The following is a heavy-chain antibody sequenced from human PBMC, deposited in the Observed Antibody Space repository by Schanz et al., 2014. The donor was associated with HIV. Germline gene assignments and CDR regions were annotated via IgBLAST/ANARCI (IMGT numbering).Heavy chain of an antibody. D-gene: IGHD1-20*01. CDR1: GFIFSSYG. Sequence: EVQLLESGGGLVQPGGSLRLSCGASGFIFSSYGMSWVRQAPRKGLEWVSLIGSGGGRRYYADSVKGRFTISRDNSKNTVYLQMTGLRAEDTAVYYCARGEAITSYYHYYGMDVWGQGTTVTVSS. V-gene: IGHV3-23*01. CDR2: IGSGGGRR. CDR3: ARGEAITSYYHYYGMDV. J-gene: IGHJ6*02.